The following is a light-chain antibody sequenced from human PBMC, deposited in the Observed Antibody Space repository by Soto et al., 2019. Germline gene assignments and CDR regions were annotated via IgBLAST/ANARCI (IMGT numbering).Light chain of an antibody. CDR3: QQYNNWLSIT. J-gene: IGKJ5*01. CDR1: RSVSSY. Sequence: EIVLTQSPATLSLSPGESATLSCRATRSVSSYLAWYQQKPGQAPRLLIYGASSRATGIPDRFSGSGSGTEFTLTISSLQSEDFAVYYCQQYNNWLSITFGQGTRLEIK. V-gene: IGKV3D-15*01. CDR2: GAS.